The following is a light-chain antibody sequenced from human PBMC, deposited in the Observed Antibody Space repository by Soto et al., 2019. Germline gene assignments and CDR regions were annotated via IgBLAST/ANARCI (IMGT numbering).Light chain of an antibody. CDR1: QSISDT. J-gene: IGKJ4*01. V-gene: IGKV3-15*01. Sequence: EIVMTQSPATLSVSPGGRATLSCRASQSISDTLAWYQQKPGQAPRLLIYGASTRAPGFPARFSGSGSGTEFTLTISSLQSEDFAVYYCQQYNNWPLTFGGGTKVDI. CDR2: GAS. CDR3: QQYNNWPLT.